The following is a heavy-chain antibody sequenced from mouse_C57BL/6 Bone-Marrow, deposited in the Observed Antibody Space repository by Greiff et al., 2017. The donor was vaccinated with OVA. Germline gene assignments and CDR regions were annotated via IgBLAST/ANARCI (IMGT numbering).Heavy chain of an antibody. CDR3: TWVAY. CDR1: GYTFTDYE. J-gene: IGHJ3*01. CDR2: IDPETGGT. Sequence: VQVVESGAELVRPGASVTLSCKASGYTFTDYEMHWVKQTPVHGLEWIGAIDPETGGTAYNQKFKGKAILTADKSSSTAYMELRSLTSEDSAVYYCTWVAYWGQGTLVTVSA. V-gene: IGHV1-15*01.